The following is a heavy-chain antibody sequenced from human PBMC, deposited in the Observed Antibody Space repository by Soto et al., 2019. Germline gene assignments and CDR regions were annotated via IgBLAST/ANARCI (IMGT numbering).Heavy chain of an antibody. D-gene: IGHD2-2*02. Sequence: PGGSLRLSCAASGFTFSSYSMNWVRRAPGKGLEWVSSISSSSSYIYYADSVKGRFTISRDNAKNSLYLQMNSLRAEDTAVYYCAREGCSSTSCYRHWGQGTLVTVSS. J-gene: IGHJ4*02. CDR3: AREGCSSTSCYRH. CDR2: ISSSSSYI. CDR1: GFTFSSYS. V-gene: IGHV3-21*01.